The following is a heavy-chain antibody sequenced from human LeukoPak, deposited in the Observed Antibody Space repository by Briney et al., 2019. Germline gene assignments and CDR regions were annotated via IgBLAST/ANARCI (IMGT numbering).Heavy chain of an antibody. CDR2: ISSSSSTI. CDR1: GFTFSSYG. J-gene: IGHJ6*03. D-gene: IGHD1-7*01. Sequence: GGSLGLSCAASGFTFSSYGMNWVRQAPGKGLEWVSYISSSSSTIYYADSVKGRFTISRDNAKNSLYLQMNSLRAEDTAVYYCARRRSNELPDYYYYMDVWGKGTTVTVSS. CDR3: ARRRSNELPDYYYYMDV. V-gene: IGHV3-48*04.